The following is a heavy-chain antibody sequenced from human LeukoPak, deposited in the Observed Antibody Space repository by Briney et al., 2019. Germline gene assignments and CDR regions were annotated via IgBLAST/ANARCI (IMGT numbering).Heavy chain of an antibody. CDR1: AGSISSSHH. Sequence: SETLSLTCTVSAGSISSSHHWGWIRQSPGKGLEWIGSIYYGRTTYYNPSLNSRVTISVVTSKNQFSLQLNSVTAADTAVYYCASLWPYQLSAFDIWGQGTMVTVSS. D-gene: IGHD2-2*01. J-gene: IGHJ3*02. CDR3: ASLWPYQLSAFDI. CDR2: IYYGRTT. V-gene: IGHV4-39*01.